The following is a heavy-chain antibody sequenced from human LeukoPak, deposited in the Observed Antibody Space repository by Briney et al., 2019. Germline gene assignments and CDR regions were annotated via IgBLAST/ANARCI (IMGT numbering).Heavy chain of an antibody. CDR3: ARPYCSSTSCYLDAFDI. CDR2: ISSSSSYI. CDR1: GFTFSSYS. D-gene: IGHD2-2*01. Sequence: GGSLRLSCAASGFTFSSYSMYWVRQAPGKGLEWVSSISSSSSYIYYADSVKGRFTISRDNAKNSLYLQMNSLRAEDTAVYYCARPYCSSTSCYLDAFDIWGQGTMVTVSS. V-gene: IGHV3-21*01. J-gene: IGHJ3*02.